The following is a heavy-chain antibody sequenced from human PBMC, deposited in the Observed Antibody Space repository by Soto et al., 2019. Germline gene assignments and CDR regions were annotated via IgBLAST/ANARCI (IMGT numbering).Heavy chain of an antibody. CDR3: ARPSSFFDSYYFAY. CDR2: ISSSSSYT. V-gene: IGHV3-11*03. Sequence: GGSLRLSCAASGFTFSDYYMSWIRQAPAKGLEWVSYISSSSSYTNYADSVKGRFTISRDNAKNSLYPQMNSLRAEDTAVYYCARPSSFFDSYYFAYWGQGTLVTVSS. CDR1: GFTFSDYY. D-gene: IGHD3-9*01. J-gene: IGHJ4*02.